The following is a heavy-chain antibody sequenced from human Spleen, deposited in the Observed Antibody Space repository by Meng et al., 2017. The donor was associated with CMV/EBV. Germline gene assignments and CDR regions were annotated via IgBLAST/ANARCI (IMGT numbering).Heavy chain of an antibody. CDR3: ARVSTSAHYYFDC. Sequence: SGFTFSDHYMDWVRQAPGKGLERVARIRKKTNSYTTEYAASVKGRFTISRDDSQSSLYLQLTSLQSEDTAVYYCARVSTSAHYYFDCWGQGALVTVSS. J-gene: IGHJ4*02. D-gene: IGHD5/OR15-5a*01. V-gene: IGHV3-72*01. CDR2: IRKKTNSYTT. CDR1: GFTFSDHY.